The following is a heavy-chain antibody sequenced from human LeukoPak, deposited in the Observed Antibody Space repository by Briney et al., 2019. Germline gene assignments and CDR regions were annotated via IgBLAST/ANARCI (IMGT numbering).Heavy chain of an antibody. CDR1: GYTFTSYY. CDR3: ARDGGLPKIDY. J-gene: IGHJ4*02. V-gene: IGHV1-46*01. D-gene: IGHD3-16*01. Sequence: GASVKVSCKASGYTFTSYYIHWVRQAPGQGLEWMGIINPSGGSTSYAQKFQGRVTMTRDMSTSTVYMELSSLTSEDTAVYYCARDGGLPKIDYWGQGTLVTVSS. CDR2: INPSGGST.